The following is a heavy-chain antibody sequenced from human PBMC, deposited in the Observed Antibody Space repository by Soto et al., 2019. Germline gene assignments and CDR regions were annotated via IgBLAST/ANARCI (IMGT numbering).Heavy chain of an antibody. V-gene: IGHV1-69*12. CDR2: IIPIFGTA. CDR1: GGTFSSYA. Sequence: QVQLVQSGAEVKKPGSSVKVSCKASGGTFSSYAISWVRQAPGQGLEWMGGIIPIFGTANYAQKFQGRVRITADESTRTAYMELSSLRSEDTAVYYCAREGGISTSCSPQNWFDPWGQGTLVTVSS. D-gene: IGHD2-2*01. J-gene: IGHJ5*02. CDR3: AREGGISTSCSPQNWFDP.